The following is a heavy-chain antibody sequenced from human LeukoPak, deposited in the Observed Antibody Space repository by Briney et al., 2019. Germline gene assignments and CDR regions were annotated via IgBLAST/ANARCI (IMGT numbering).Heavy chain of an antibody. CDR2: ISYDGRNK. D-gene: IGHD3-22*01. V-gene: IGHV3-30*18. CDR1: GFTFNNYG. CDR3: AKEGFTYYYDSSGYQGYYFDY. Sequence: PGGSLRLSCAASGFTFNNYGMHWVRQAPGKGLEWVAVISYDGRNKYYSDSVKGRFTISRDNSKNTLYLQMNSLRAEDTAVYYCAKEGFTYYYDSSGYQGYYFDYWGQGTLVTVFS. J-gene: IGHJ4*02.